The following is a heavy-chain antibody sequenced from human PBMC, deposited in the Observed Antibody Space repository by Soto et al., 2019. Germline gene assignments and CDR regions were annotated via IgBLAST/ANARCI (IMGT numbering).Heavy chain of an antibody. CDR3: AKDFQQNDAFDI. J-gene: IGHJ3*02. CDR1: GFTFSSYA. Sequence: GGSLRLSCAASGFTFSSYAMSWVRQAPGKGLEWVSAISGSGGSTYYADSVKGRFTISRDNSKNTPYLQMNSLRAEDTAVYYCAKDFQQNDAFDIWGQGTMVTVSS. D-gene: IGHD6-13*01. CDR2: ISGSGGST. V-gene: IGHV3-23*01.